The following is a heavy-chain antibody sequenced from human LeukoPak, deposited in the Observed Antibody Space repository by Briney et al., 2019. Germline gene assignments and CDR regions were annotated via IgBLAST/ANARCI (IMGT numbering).Heavy chain of an antibody. CDR1: GFTFDDYA. D-gene: IGHD3-22*01. V-gene: IGHV3-9*01. J-gene: IGHJ4*02. Sequence: PGRSLRLSCAASGFTFDDYAMHWVRQAPGKGLEWVSGISWNSGSIGYADSVKGRFTISRDNAKNSLYLQMNSLRAEDTALYYFAKDKVWDYYDSSGYYDYWGQGTLVTVSS. CDR2: ISWNSGSI. CDR3: AKDKVWDYYDSSGYYDY.